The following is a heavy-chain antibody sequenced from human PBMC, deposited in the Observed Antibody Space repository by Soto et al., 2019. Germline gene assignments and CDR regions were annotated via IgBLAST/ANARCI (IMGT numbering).Heavy chain of an antibody. CDR1: GGTFSSYA. D-gene: IGHD6-13*01. Sequence: SVKVSCKASGGTFSSYAISWVRQAPGQGLEWMGGIIPIFGTANYAQKFQGRVTITADESTSTAYMELSSLRSEDTAVYYCARTPGIQAPRNPYYFDYWGQGNLVTVSS. J-gene: IGHJ4*02. CDR3: ARTPGIQAPRNPYYFDY. CDR2: IIPIFGTA. V-gene: IGHV1-69*13.